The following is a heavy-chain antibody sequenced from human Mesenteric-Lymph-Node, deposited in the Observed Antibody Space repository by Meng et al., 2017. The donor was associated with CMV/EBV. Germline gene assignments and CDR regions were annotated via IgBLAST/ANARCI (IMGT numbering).Heavy chain of an antibody. J-gene: IGHJ4*02. CDR3: ARDLGTMMVNVYYFNY. CDR1: GYTFTNYG. CDR2: ISAYNGDT. V-gene: IGHV1-18*04. Sequence: SGYTFTNYGISWVRQAPGQGLEWMGWISAYNGDTSYAQKVQGRVTMTTDTSTSTAYMELRNLRSDDTAMYYCARDLGTMMVNVYYFNYWGQGTLVTVSS. D-gene: IGHD3-22*01.